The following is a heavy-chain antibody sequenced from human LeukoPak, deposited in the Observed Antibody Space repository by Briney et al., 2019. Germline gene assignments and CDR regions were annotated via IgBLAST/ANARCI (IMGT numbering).Heavy chain of an antibody. Sequence: GGSLILSCAASGFTFSSYAMSWVRQAPGKGLEWVSAISGSGGSTYYADSVKGRFTISRDNSKNTLYLQMNSLRAEGTAVYYCAKFVAAAGLDYWGQGTLVTVSS. CDR1: GFTFSSYA. J-gene: IGHJ4*02. V-gene: IGHV3-23*01. CDR3: AKFVAAAGLDY. CDR2: ISGSGGST. D-gene: IGHD6-13*01.